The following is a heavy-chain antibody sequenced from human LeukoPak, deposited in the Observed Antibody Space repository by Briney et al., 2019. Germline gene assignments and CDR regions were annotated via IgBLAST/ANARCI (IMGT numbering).Heavy chain of an antibody. CDR1: GFTFSNYG. CDR2: LFYDGSNK. CDR3: AKDHVTMIVVVITTGAFDI. V-gene: IGHV3-33*06. J-gene: IGHJ3*02. D-gene: IGHD3-22*01. Sequence: GGSLRLSCAASGFTFSNYGMHWVRQAPGKGLEWVAVLFYDGSNKYYSDSVKGRFTISRDNSKNTLYLQMNSLRAEDTAVYYCAKDHVTMIVVVITTGAFDIRGQGTMVTVSS.